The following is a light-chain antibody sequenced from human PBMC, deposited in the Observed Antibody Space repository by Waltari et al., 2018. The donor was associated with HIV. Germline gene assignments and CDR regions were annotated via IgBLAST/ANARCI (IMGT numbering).Light chain of an antibody. CDR3: QQYDNLPLT. CDR1: QDISHH. V-gene: IGKV1-33*01. Sequence: DIQMTQSPYSLSASVGDSVTITCQASQDISHHLNWYQQKPGKAPKLLIYDASNLETGVPSRFSGSGSVTDFTFTISSLQPEDIATYYCQQYDNLPLTFGGGTKVEIK. CDR2: DAS. J-gene: IGKJ4*01.